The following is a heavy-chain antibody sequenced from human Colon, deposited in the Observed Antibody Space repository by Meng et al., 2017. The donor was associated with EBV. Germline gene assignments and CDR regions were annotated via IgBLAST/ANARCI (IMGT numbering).Heavy chain of an antibody. CDR1: GTSISTSNW. V-gene: IGHV4-4*02. CDR3: ARDGGVTHIP. J-gene: IGHJ5*02. CDR2: IYHNGQT. Sequence: QVLRQESGAGLVKLSGTLSLTCAVSGTSISTSNWWSWIRQSPGEGLEWIGAIYHNGQTNYNPSLKSRVSMSVDESKNEFSLNLKSVTAADTAVYYCARDGGVTHIPWGQGVLVTVSS. D-gene: IGHD2-8*02.